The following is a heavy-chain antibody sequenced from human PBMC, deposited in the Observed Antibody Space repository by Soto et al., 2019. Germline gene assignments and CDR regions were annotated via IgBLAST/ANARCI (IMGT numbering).Heavy chain of an antibody. J-gene: IGHJ4*01. CDR3: AILGGERGYCSGGSCPFDY. CDR2: INPNSGGT. D-gene: IGHD2-15*01. V-gene: IGHV1-2*04. Sequence: QVQLVQSGAEVKKPGASVKVSCKASGYTFTGYYMHWVRQAPGQGLEWMGWINPNSGGTNYAQKFQGWVTMTRDTSIRTAYMELSRLRSDDTAVYYCAILGGERGYCSGGSCPFDYWGHGTLVTVSS. CDR1: GYTFTGYY.